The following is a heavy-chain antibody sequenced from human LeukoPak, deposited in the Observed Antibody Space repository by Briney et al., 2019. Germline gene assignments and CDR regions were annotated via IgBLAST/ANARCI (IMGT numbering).Heavy chain of an antibody. V-gene: IGHV4-59*01. J-gene: IGHJ4*02. D-gene: IGHD6-19*01. CDR1: GGSISGYY. CDR3: ARGSLTVAGYFHH. Sequence: SETLSLTCTVAGGSISGYYWSWIRQPPGKGLEWLGYIYYTGTTDYSPSLKTRVTLSVDTSKNQFSLKLTSVTAADTAVYYTARGSLTVAGYFHHWGQRTLVTVSS. CDR2: IYYTGTT.